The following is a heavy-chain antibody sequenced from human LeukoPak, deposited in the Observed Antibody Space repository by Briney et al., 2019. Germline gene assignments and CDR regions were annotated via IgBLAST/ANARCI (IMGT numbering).Heavy chain of an antibody. CDR1: GFTFSSYG. J-gene: IGHJ4*02. CDR3: ARVRYDIMTGYSSNRGDF. Sequence: GGSLRLSCAASGFTFSSYGMHWVRQAPGKGLEWVAFIRYDGSNKYYADSVKGRFTISRDNSKNTLYLQMNSLRAEDTAVYYCARVRYDIMTGYSSNRGDFWGQGTQVTVSS. V-gene: IGHV3-30*02. CDR2: IRYDGSNK. D-gene: IGHD3-9*01.